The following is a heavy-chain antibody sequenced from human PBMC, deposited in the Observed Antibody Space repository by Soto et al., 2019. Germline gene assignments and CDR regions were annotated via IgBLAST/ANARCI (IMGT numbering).Heavy chain of an antibody. J-gene: IGHJ5*02. Sequence: PSETLSLTCNVSGASVSHGYWSWIRQPPGKGLEWIGFMYFGGSFNYNPSLTSRATISVETSKNQFSMKLTSVTASDTAVYYCARSYYDITGFAVDPWGQGTLVTVSS. V-gene: IGHV4-59*02. CDR1: GASVSHGY. CDR3: ARSYYDITGFAVDP. CDR2: MYFGGSF. D-gene: IGHD3-22*01.